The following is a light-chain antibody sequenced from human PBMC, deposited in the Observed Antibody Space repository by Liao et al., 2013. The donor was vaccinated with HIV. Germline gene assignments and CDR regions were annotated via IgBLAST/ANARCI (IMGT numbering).Light chain of an antibody. CDR2: QDT. CDR3: QAWDSSTNYV. J-gene: IGLJ1*01. CDR1: KLGDKY. V-gene: IGLV3-1*01. Sequence: SYELTQPPSVSVSPGQTASITCSGDKLGDKYACWYQQRPGRSPVLVIYQDTKRPPGIPERFSGSNSGNTATLSVSGTQAMDEADYYCQAWDSSTNYVFGTGTQVTVL.